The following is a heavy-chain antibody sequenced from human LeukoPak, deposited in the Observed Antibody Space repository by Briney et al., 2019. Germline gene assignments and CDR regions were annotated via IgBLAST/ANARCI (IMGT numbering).Heavy chain of an antibody. J-gene: IGHJ4*02. CDR1: GFTFSSYA. CDR2: ISGSGGST. D-gene: IGHD3-10*01. V-gene: IGHV3-23*01. Sequence: GGSLRLSCAASGFTFSSYAMSWVRQAPGKGLEWVSAISGSGGSTYYADSVKGRFTISRDIAKNTLYLQMNSLRAEDTAVYYCARDQLAAIDYWGQGTLVTVSS. CDR3: ARDQLAAIDY.